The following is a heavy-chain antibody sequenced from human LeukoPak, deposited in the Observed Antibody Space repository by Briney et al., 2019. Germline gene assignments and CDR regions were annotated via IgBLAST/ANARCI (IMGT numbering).Heavy chain of an antibody. CDR2: IYSGGST. D-gene: IGHD6-19*01. J-gene: IGHJ4*02. CDR3: ARYSSGWYDYYFDY. V-gene: IGHV3-66*01. Sequence: PGGSLRLSCAASGFTFSSYAMSWVRQAPGKGLEWVSIIYSGGSTYYADSVKGRFTISRDNSKNTLYLQMNSLRAEDTAVYYCARYSSGWYDYYFDYWGQGTLVTVSS. CDR1: GFTFSSYA.